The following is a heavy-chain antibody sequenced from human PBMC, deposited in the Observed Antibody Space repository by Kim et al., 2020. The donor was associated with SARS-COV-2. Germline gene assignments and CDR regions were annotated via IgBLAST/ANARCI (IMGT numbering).Heavy chain of an antibody. CDR3: ARNNLWFGELAAARFDP. J-gene: IGHJ5*02. D-gene: IGHD3-10*01. Sequence: ASVKVSCKASGYTFTSYYMHWVRQAPGQGLEWMGIINPSGGSTSYAQKFQGRVTMTRDTSTSTVYMELSSLRSEDTAVYYCARNNLWFGELAAARFDPWGQGTLVTVSS. CDR1: GYTFTSYY. CDR2: INPSGGST. V-gene: IGHV1-46*01.